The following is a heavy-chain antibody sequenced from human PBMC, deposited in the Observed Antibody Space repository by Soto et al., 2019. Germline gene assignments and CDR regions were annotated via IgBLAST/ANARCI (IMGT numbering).Heavy chain of an antibody. D-gene: IGHD4-17*01. CDR1: GGSISSYY. Sequence: QVQLQESGPGLVKPSETLSLTCTVSGGSISSYYWSWIRQPPGKGLEGIGYIYYSGGTNYNPSLKGRVTISVDTSKNQFSLKLSSVTAADTAVYYCARVYGDYLDYWGQGTLVTVSS. V-gene: IGHV4-59*01. CDR2: IYYSGGT. CDR3: ARVYGDYLDY. J-gene: IGHJ4*02.